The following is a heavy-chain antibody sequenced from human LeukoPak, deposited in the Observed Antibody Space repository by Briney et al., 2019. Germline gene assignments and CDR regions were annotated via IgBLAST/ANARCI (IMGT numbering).Heavy chain of an antibody. V-gene: IGHV4-34*01. CDR1: GGSFSGYY. Sequence: PSETLSLTCAVYGGSFSGYYWSWIRQPPGKGLEWIGEINHSGSTNYNPSLKSRVTISVDTSKNQFSLKLSSVTAADTAVYYWARDLGIAVAASDYWGQGTLVTVSS. D-gene: IGHD6-19*01. CDR2: INHSGST. J-gene: IGHJ4*02. CDR3: ARDLGIAVAASDY.